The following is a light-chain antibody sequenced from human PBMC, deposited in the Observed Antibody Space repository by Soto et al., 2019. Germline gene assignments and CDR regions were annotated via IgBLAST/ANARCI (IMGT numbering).Light chain of an antibody. V-gene: IGKV1-39*01. J-gene: IGKJ3*01. CDR3: QQSYITPFA. CDR2: VAS. CDR1: QSISSY. Sequence: DIPMTQSPYSLSASVGDRVTITCRASQSISSYLNWYQEKPGKDPKLLIYVASSLQSGVPSRVTGPGSGTEFTLNIRILQHDDLAPYYCQQSYITPFAFGPRNPVHIK.